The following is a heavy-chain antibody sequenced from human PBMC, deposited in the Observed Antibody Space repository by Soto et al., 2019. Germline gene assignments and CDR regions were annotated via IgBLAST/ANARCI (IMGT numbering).Heavy chain of an antibody. CDR2: IYHSGRT. J-gene: IGHJ4*02. CDR3: ATVRRWELLRVRFTD. D-gene: IGHD1-26*01. V-gene: IGHV4-38-2*02. Sequence: RQPPGKGLEWIGSIYHSGRTYYNPSLKSRLTMTEDTSTDTAYMELSSLRSEDMAVYYCATVRRWELLRVRFTDWGQGTLVTVSS.